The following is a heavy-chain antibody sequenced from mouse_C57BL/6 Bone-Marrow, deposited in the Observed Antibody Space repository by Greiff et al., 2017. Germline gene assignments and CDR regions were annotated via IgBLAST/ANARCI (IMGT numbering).Heavy chain of an antibody. Sequence: QVQLQQPGAELVKPGASVKLSCKASGYTFTSYWMQWVKQRPGQGLEWIGELDPSDSYTNYNQKFKGKATLTVDTSSSTAYMQLSSLTSEDSAVYYCARGGVTTVVGGDYFDYWGQGTTLTVSS. CDR1: GYTFTSYW. CDR3: ARGGVTTVVGGDYFDY. D-gene: IGHD1-1*01. V-gene: IGHV1-50*01. CDR2: LDPSDSYT. J-gene: IGHJ2*01.